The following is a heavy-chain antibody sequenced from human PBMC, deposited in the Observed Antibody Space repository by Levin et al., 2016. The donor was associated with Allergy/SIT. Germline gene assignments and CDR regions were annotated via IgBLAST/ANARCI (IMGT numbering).Heavy chain of an antibody. CDR2: IYYSGST. V-gene: IGHV4-31*02. CDR3: ARISSSSYFYYYGMDV. J-gene: IGHJ6*02. Sequence: WIRQPPGKGLEWIGYIYYSGSTYYNPSLKSRVTISVDTSKNQFSLKLSSVTAADTAVYYCARISSSSYFYYYGMDVWGQGTTVTVSS. D-gene: IGHD6-6*01.